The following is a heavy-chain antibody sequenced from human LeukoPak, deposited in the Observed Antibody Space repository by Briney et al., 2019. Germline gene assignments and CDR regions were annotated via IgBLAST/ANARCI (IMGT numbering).Heavy chain of an antibody. D-gene: IGHD3/OR15-3a*01. V-gene: IGHV4-39*07. Sequence: SETLSLTCTVSGGSISSSSYYWGWIRQPPGKGLEWIGSIYYSGSTYYNPSLKSRVTISVDTSKNQFSLKLSSVTAADTAVYYCARDRTGRSVFDYWGQGTLVTVSS. CDR2: IYYSGST. J-gene: IGHJ4*02. CDR3: ARDRTGRSVFDY. CDR1: GGSISSSSYY.